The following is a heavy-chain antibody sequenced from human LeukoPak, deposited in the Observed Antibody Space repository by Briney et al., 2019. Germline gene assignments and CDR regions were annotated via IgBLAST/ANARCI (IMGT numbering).Heavy chain of an antibody. Sequence: PSETLSLTCTVSGGSISGYYWSWIRQPPGKGLEWIGEINHSGSTNYNPSLKSRVTISVDTSKNQFSLKLSSVTAADTAVYYCARGRVASGQRKRNWFDPWGQGTLVTVSS. CDR2: INHSGST. D-gene: IGHD1-1*01. V-gene: IGHV4-34*01. J-gene: IGHJ5*02. CDR3: ARGRVASGQRKRNWFDP. CDR1: GGSISGYY.